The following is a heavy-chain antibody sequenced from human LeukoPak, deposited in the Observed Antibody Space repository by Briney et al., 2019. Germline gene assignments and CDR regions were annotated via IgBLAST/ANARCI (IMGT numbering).Heavy chain of an antibody. CDR3: AKDPSSIYSSGLDY. J-gene: IGHJ4*02. CDR1: GFTFRNFG. CDR2: ISYDGGNK. V-gene: IGHV3-30*02. D-gene: IGHD3-22*01. Sequence: GGSLRLSCAASGFTFRNFGMHWVRQAPGKGLNWVASISYDGGNKYYADSVKGRFTISRDNSKNALYLQMNSLRAEDTAVYYCAKDPSSIYSSGLDYWGQGTLVTVSS.